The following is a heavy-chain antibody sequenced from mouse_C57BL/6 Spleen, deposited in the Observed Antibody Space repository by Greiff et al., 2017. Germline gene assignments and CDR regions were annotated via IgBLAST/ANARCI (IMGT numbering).Heavy chain of an antibody. Sequence: QVQLKQPGAELVRPGSSVKLSCKASGYTFTSYWMHWVKQRPIQGLEWIGNIDPSDSETHYNQKFKDKATLTVDKASSTAYMQLSSLTSEDSAVYYCARGRDDGYYHEFAYWGQGTLVTVSA. CDR3: ARGRDDGYYHEFAY. J-gene: IGHJ3*01. D-gene: IGHD2-3*01. V-gene: IGHV1-52*01. CDR1: GYTFTSYW. CDR2: IDPSDSET.